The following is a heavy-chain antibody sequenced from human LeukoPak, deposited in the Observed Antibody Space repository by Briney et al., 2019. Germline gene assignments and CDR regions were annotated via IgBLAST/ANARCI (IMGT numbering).Heavy chain of an antibody. V-gene: IGHV3-23*01. D-gene: IGHD3-10*01. J-gene: IGHJ4*02. CDR2: ISGSGGST. Sequence: TGGSLRLSCAASGFTFSSYAMSWVRQAPGKGLEWVSAISGSGGSTYYADSVKGRFTISRDNSKNTLYLQMNSLRAEDTAVYYCAKASGSYYNPFDYWGQGTLVTVSS. CDR1: GFTFSSYA. CDR3: AKASGSYYNPFDY.